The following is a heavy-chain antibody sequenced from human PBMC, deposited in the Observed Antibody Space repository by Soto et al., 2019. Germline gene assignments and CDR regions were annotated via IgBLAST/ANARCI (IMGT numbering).Heavy chain of an antibody. Sequence: EVQLVESGGGEVQPGGSLRLSCAASGFSCSQYWLSWVRQAPGKGPEWVAKINQDGDDKKYVDSVKGRFTISRDNAKNSLYLHMNSLRAEDTAVYYCTRLYDDSWGQGTLVTVSS. CDR1: GFSCSQYW. CDR3: TRLYDDS. J-gene: IGHJ4*02. CDR2: INQDGDDK. V-gene: IGHV3-7*03. D-gene: IGHD3-16*01.